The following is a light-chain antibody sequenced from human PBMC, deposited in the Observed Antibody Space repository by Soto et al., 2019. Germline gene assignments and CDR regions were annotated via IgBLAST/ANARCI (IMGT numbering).Light chain of an antibody. V-gene: IGLV2-8*01. CDR3: NSYAGSNNWG. CDR1: SSDVGGYNY. CDR2: EVS. Sequence: QSVLTQPPSASGSPGQSVTISCTVTSSDVGGYNYVSWYQQHPGKAPKLMIYEVSKRPSGVPDRFSGSKSGNTASLTVSGLQAEDEADYYCNSYAGSNNWGFGGGTKLTVL. J-gene: IGLJ3*02.